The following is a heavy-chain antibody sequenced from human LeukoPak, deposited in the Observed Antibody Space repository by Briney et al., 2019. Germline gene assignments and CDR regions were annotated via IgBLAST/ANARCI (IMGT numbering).Heavy chain of an antibody. D-gene: IGHD4-17*01. CDR2: TYYSGST. Sequence: PSETLSLTCTVSGGSISSYYWSWIRQPPGKGLEWNGYTYYSGSTNYNPSLKSRVTLSVDTPKNQFPLHLRSVTAADPAVHYCARSGSYYGDPKVDYYYGMDVWGQGTTVTVSS. CDR3: ARSGSYYGDPKVDYYYGMDV. V-gene: IGHV4-59*01. J-gene: IGHJ6*02. CDR1: GGSISSYY.